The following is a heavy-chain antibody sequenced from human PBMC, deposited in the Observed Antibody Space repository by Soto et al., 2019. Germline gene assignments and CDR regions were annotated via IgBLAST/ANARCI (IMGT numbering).Heavy chain of an antibody. CDR3: ARRGGGYSYGFSNYYYGMDV. D-gene: IGHD5-18*01. Sequence: SETLSLTCTVSGGSISGGDYYWSWIRQPPGKGLEWIGYIYYSGSTYYNPSLKSRVTISVDTSKNQFSLKLSSVTAADTAVYYCARRGGGYSYGFSNYYYGMDVWGQGTTVTVSS. V-gene: IGHV4-30-4*01. CDR2: IYYSGST. J-gene: IGHJ6*02. CDR1: GGSISGGDYY.